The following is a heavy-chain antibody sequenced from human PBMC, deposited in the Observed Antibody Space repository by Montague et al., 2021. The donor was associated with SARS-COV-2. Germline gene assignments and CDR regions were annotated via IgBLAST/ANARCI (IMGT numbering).Heavy chain of an antibody. CDR1: GGSISSSNYY. D-gene: IGHD4-23*01. CDR2: IYYSGCT. CDR3: ARLVETYYYYYGMDV. V-gene: IGHV4-39*01. J-gene: IGHJ6*02. Sequence: SETLSLTCTVSGGSISSSNYYWGWIRQPPGKGLEWIGSIYYSGCTYYNPSLKSRVTISVDTSKNQFSLKLSSVTAADTAVYYCARLVETYYYYYGMDVWGQGTTVTVSS.